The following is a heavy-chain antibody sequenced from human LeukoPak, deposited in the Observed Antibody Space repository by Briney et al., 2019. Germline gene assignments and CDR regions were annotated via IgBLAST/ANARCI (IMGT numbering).Heavy chain of an antibody. V-gene: IGHV3-53*01. CDR3: ARVLSLSRQWLVRGGYFDY. D-gene: IGHD6-19*01. CDR1: GFTVSSNY. CDR2: IYSVGST. Sequence: GGSLRLSCAASGFTVSSNYMSWVRQAPGKGLEWVSVIYSVGSTYYADSVKGRFTISRDNSKNTLYLQMNSLRAEDTAVYYCARVLSLSRQWLVRGGYFDYWGQGTLVTVSS. J-gene: IGHJ4*02.